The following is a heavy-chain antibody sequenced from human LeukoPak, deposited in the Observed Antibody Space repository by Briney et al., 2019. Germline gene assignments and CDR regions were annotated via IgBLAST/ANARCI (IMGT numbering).Heavy chain of an antibody. J-gene: IGHJ4*02. Sequence: GGSLRLSCAASGFTFSSYGMHWVRQAPGKGLEWVAVISYDGSNKYYADPVKGRFTISRDNSKNTLYLQMNSLRAEDTAVYYCAKDQTRYGSGSHSHFDYWGQGTLVTVSS. CDR2: ISYDGSNK. CDR3: AKDQTRYGSGSHSHFDY. CDR1: GFTFSSYG. V-gene: IGHV3-30*18. D-gene: IGHD3-10*01.